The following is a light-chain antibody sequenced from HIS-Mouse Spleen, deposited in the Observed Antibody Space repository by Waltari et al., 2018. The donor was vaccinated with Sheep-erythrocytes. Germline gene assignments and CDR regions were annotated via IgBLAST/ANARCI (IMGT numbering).Light chain of an antibody. CDR3: SSYAGSNNWV. CDR1: STDGGGYYY. CDR2: ALS. Sequence: QSALTQPPAASGSPGQSVTISCPGTSTDGGGYYYFSWYQQHPGKAPQRRIYALSKRPSGVPDRFSGSKSGNTASLTVSGLQAEDEADYYCSSYAGSNNWVFGGGTKLTVL. V-gene: IGLV2-8*01. J-gene: IGLJ3*02.